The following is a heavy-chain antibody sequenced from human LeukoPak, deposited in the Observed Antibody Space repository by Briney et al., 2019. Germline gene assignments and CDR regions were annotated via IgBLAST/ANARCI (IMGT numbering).Heavy chain of an antibody. CDR1: GGSIVSYY. D-gene: IGHD6-25*01. J-gene: IGHJ2*01. V-gene: IGHV4-59*08. Sequence: SETLSLTCTVSGGSIVSYYWSWIRPPPRKGLEWIGYIYYTGSTNYNPSLKSRVTISVDTSKNQFSLKLSSVTAADTAVYYCARYLAAGYFDLWGRGTLVTVSS. CDR3: ARYLAAGYFDL. CDR2: IYYTGST.